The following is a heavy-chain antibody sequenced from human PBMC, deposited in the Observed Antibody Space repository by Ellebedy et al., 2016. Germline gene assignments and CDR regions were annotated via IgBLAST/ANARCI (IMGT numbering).Heavy chain of an antibody. V-gene: IGHV3-48*01. CDR3: ARKAKATHDFDY. Sequence: GGSLRLXXAASGFSFSDYAMNWVRQAPGRGLALLSYLSTIGNTIYYADSVRGRFTISRDIGQRSLYLQMNSLGAEDTAVYYCARKAKATHDFDYWGQGTLVTVSS. J-gene: IGHJ4*02. CDR1: GFSFSDYA. D-gene: IGHD5-12*01. CDR2: LSTIGNTI.